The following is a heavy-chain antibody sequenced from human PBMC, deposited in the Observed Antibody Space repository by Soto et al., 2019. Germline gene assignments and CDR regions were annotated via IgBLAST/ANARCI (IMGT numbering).Heavy chain of an antibody. J-gene: IGHJ4*01. CDR1: GGSFSGYY. V-gene: IGHV4-34*01. D-gene: IGHD2-15*01. CDR2: INHSGST. Sequence: SETLSLTCAVYGGSFSGYYWSWIRQPPGKGLEWIGEINHSGSTNYNPSLKSRVTISVDTPKNQFSLKLSSVTAADTAVYYCARGLPYCSGGSCYSGLILNCSAPSGNYTLSLLSSLKRLTSETLSLTCTVSGGSISSGGYYW. CDR3: ARGLPYCSGGSCYSGLILNCSAPSGNYTLSLLSSLKRLTSETLSLTCTVSGGSISSGGYY.